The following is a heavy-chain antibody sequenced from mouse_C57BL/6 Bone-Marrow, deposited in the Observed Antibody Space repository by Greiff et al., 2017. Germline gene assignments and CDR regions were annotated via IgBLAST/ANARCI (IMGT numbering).Heavy chain of an antibody. CDR2: IDPSDSYT. D-gene: IGHD1-2*01. V-gene: IGHV1-50*01. CDR1: GYTFTSYW. J-gene: IGHJ2*01. CDR3: ARWGRPGPD. Sequence: VQLQQPGAELVKPGASVKLSCKASGYTFTSYWMQWVKQRPGQGLEWIGEIDPSDSYTNYNQKVKGQATLTVDKTSSTAYRQLSSLTSEDSAGDYCARWGRPGPDWCQGTTLTVSS.